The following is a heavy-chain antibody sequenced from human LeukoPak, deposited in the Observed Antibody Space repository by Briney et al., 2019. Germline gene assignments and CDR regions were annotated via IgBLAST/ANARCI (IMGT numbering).Heavy chain of an antibody. V-gene: IGHV3-23*01. Sequence: GGSLRLSCAASGFTFSTYAMNCVRQAPGKGLEWVSGISGSGGTTYYADSVKGRFTISRDNSKNTLYLQMNYLRAEDTALYYCAKNIAAPTTPFDYWGQGTLVTVSS. J-gene: IGHJ4*02. CDR3: AKNIAAPTTPFDY. CDR1: GFTFSTYA. D-gene: IGHD6-13*01. CDR2: ISGSGGTT.